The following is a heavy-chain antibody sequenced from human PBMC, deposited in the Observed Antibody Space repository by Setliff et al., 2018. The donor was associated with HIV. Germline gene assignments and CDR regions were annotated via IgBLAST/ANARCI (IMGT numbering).Heavy chain of an antibody. D-gene: IGHD6-13*01. V-gene: IGHV7-4-1*02. J-gene: IGHJ6*03. CDR3: ARATIAAAGNYYYYYMDV. Sequence: RASVKVSCKASGYTFTSYTMNWVRQAPGQGLEWMGWINTKTGNPTYAQGFTGRFVFSLDTSVSTAYLQISSLKADDTAVYYCARATIAAAGNYYYYYMDVWGKGTTVTVSS. CDR1: GYTFTSYT. CDR2: INTKTGNP.